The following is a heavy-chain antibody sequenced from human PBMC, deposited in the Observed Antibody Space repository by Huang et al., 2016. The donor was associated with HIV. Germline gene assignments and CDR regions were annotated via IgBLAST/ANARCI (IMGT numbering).Heavy chain of an antibody. CDR2: ISNDGSSR. Sequence: QVQLVESGGGVVQPGRSLRFSCAASGFSFANYAMHWVRQAPGKRLEWVTFISNDGSSRYYADSVKGRFTISRDNFKNALYLQMNRLRGDDTAVYYCTREYTVAGAFDLWGQGTMVTVSS. CDR3: TREYTVAGAFDL. CDR1: GFSFANYA. V-gene: IGHV3-30-3*01. J-gene: IGHJ3*01. D-gene: IGHD5-12*01.